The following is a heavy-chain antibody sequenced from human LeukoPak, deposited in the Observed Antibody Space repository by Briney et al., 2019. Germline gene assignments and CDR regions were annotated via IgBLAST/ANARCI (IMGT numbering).Heavy chain of an antibody. V-gene: IGHV3-48*01. CDR2: ISSRGDTI. D-gene: IGHD3-16*02. J-gene: IGHJ5*02. CDR3: ARSPSSFDP. CDR1: AFTFGDYT. Sequence: PGQSLRLSCTASAFTFGDYTMSWARQAPGKGLEWVSSISSRGDTIDYADSVKGRFTISRDNAKNSLYLQMNSLRAEDTAVYYCARSPSSFDPWGQGALVTVSS.